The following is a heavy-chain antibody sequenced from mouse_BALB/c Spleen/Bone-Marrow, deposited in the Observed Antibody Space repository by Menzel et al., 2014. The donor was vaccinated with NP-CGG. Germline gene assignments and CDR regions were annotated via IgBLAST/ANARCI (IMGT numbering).Heavy chain of an antibody. CDR1: GFSLTNYC. CDR3: ARDGATATLAY. V-gene: IGHV2-9*02. D-gene: IGHD1-2*01. Sequence: VQLVESGPGLVAPSQSLSITCTVSGFSLTNYCVHWVRQPPGKGLEWLGAIWAGGSTNYKSALMSRLSISKDNSKSQVFLKMNSLQTDDTAMYYCARDGATATLAYWGQGTLVTVSA. CDR2: IWAGGST. J-gene: IGHJ3*01.